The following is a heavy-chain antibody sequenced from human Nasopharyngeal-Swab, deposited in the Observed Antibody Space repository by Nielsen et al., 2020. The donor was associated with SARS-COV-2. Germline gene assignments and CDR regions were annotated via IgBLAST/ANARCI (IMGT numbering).Heavy chain of an antibody. CDR3: ARWASAAWQNGFDP. V-gene: IGHV3-30-3*01. CDR2: ISYDGSNK. Sequence: GGSLRLSCAASGFTFSSYAMHWVRQAPGKGLEWVAVISYDGSNKYYADSVKGRFTISRDNSKNTLYLQMNSLRAEDTAVYYCARWASAAWQNGFDPWGQGTLVTVSS. J-gene: IGHJ5*02. CDR1: GFTFSSYA. D-gene: IGHD2-2*01.